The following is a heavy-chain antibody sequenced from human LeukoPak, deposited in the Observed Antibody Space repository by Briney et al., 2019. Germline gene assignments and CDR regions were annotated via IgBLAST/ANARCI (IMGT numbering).Heavy chain of an antibody. CDR2: ISSNGGST. CDR3: ARSTRNLVVGGTTGQDAFDI. J-gene: IGHJ3*02. CDR1: GFTFSSYA. D-gene: IGHD1-26*01. Sequence: GGSLRLSCAASGFTFSSYAMHWVRQAPGKGLEYVSAISSNGGSTYYANSVKGRFTISRDNSKNTLYLQMGSLRAEDTAVYYCARSTRNLVVGGTTGQDAFDIWGQGTMVTVSS. V-gene: IGHV3-64*01.